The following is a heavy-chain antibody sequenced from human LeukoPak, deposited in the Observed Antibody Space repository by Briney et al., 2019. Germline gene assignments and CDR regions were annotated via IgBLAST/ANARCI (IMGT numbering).Heavy chain of an antibody. CDR2: ISGIGVGI. V-gene: IGHV3-23*01. CDR1: GFTFSNYA. D-gene: IGHD3-22*01. J-gene: IGHJ4*02. CDR3: AKDGFDYYDSSGYYYFDY. Sequence: GGSLRLSCAASGFTFSNYAMSWVRQAPGKGLEWVSAISGIGVGIYYADSVKGRFNISRDNSKNTLYLQMNSLRAEDTALYSCAKDGFDYYDSSGYYYFDYWGQGTLVSVSS.